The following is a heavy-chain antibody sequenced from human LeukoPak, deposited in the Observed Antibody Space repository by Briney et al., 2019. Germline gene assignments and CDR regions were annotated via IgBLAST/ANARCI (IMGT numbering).Heavy chain of an antibody. CDR1: GFTFSSYA. D-gene: IGHD3-3*01. CDR2: ISYDGSNK. Sequence: GGSLRLSCAASGFTFSSYAMHWVRQAPGKGLEWVAVISYDGSNKYYADSVKGRFTISRDNSKNTLYLQMNSLRAEDTAVYYCARGSQHYDFSHFDYWGQGTLVTVSS. CDR3: ARGSQHYDFSHFDY. V-gene: IGHV3-30-3*01. J-gene: IGHJ4*02.